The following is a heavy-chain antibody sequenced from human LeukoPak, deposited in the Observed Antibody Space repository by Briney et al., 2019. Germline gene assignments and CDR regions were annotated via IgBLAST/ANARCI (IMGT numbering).Heavy chain of an antibody. V-gene: IGHV4-31*03. J-gene: IGHJ4*02. CDR1: GGSISSGGYY. CDR3: ARARPPLVAPPDY. Sequence: SETLSLTCTVSGGSISSGGYYWSWIRQHPGKGLEWIGYIYYSGSTYYNPSLKSRITISVDTSKNQFSLKLSSVTAADTAVYYCARARPPLVAPPDYWGQGTLVTVSS. CDR2: IYYSGST. D-gene: IGHD3-9*01.